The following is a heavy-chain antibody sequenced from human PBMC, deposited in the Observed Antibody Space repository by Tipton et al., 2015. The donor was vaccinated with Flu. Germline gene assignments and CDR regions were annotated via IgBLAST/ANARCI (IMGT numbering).Heavy chain of an antibody. Sequence: TLPLTCAVYGGSFSGYYWSWIRQPPGKGLEWIGEINHSGSTNYNPSLKSRVTISVDTSKNQFSLKLSSVTAADTAVYYCASRPRAYGMDIWGQGTTVTVSS. CDR1: GGSFSGYY. V-gene: IGHV4-34*01. CDR3: ASRPRAYGMDI. J-gene: IGHJ6*02. CDR2: INHSGST.